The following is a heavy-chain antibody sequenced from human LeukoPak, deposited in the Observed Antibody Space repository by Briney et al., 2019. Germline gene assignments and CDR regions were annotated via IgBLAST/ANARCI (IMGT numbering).Heavy chain of an antibody. D-gene: IGHD3-10*01. CDR3: ARHMDRVTYYYFDY. Sequence: SGTLSLTCAVSGGSISSSNWWSWVRQPPGKGLEWIGEIYHSGSTNYNPSLKSRVTISVDTSKNQFSLKLSSVTAADTAVYYCARHMDRVTYYYFDYWGQGTLVTVSS. J-gene: IGHJ4*02. CDR1: GGSISSSNW. CDR2: IYHSGST. V-gene: IGHV4-4*02.